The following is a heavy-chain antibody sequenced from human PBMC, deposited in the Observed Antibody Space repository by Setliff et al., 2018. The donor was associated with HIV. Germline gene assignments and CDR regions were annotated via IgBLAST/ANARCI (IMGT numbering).Heavy chain of an antibody. V-gene: IGHV1-8*02. J-gene: IGHJ3*02. CDR1: GHTFTNYD. D-gene: IGHD3-10*01. CDR3: ARESSSGAFDI. Sequence: ASVKVSCKASGHTFTNYDINWVQQATGQGLEWMGWMNPHSGDTGYAQKFQGRVTMTRNTSISTAYMELSSLRFEDTAVYYCARESSSGAFDIWGQGTMVTVSS. CDR2: MNPHSGDT.